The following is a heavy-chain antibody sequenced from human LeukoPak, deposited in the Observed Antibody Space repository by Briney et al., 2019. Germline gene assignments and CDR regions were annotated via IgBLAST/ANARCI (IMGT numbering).Heavy chain of an antibody. J-gene: IGHJ4*02. D-gene: IGHD5-18*01. CDR3: ARRLRGYSYGNGWDYFDY. CDR2: ISYSGST. Sequence: PSETLSLTCTVSVGSVNSYYWSWIRQPPGKGLEWIGYISYSGSTNYNPSLKSRVTISVDTSKNQFSLKLSSVTAADTAVYYCARRLRGYSYGNGWDYFDYWGQGTLVTVSS. CDR1: VGSVNSYY. V-gene: IGHV4-59*08.